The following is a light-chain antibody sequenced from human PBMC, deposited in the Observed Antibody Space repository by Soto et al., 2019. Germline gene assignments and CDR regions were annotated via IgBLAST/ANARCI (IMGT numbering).Light chain of an antibody. Sequence: AIQLTQSPSSLSASVGDRLTITCRASHGISNALAWYQQKPGKAPKLLIYDASSLESGVPSRFSGSGSGTDFTLPIISLQPEDFATEYCQQFNNYPLAFGGGTKVEIQ. V-gene: IGKV1D-13*01. J-gene: IGKJ4*01. CDR2: DAS. CDR1: HGISNA. CDR3: QQFNNYPLA.